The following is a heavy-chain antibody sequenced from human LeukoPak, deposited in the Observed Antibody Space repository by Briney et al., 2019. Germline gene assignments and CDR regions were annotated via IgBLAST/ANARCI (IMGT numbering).Heavy chain of an antibody. J-gene: IGHJ4*02. V-gene: IGHV3-21*01. Sequence: GGSLRLSCAASGFTSSSYSMNCVRQAPGKGLEWVSSISSSSSYIYYADSVEGRFTISRDNAKNSLYLQMNSLRAEDTAVYYCARDLIEDSSSSGFYWGQGTLVTVSS. CDR3: ARDLIEDSSSSGFY. D-gene: IGHD6-6*01. CDR2: ISSSSSYI. CDR1: GFTSSSYS.